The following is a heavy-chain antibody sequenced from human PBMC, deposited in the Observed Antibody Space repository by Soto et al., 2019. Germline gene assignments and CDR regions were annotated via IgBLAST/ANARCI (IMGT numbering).Heavy chain of an antibody. CDR2: IIPIFGTA. CDR3: ARLLAAAGTDFDY. V-gene: IGHV1-69*06. CDR1: GGTFSSYA. Sequence: ASVKVSCKASGGTFSSYAISWVRQAPGQGLEWMGGIIPIFGTANYAQKFQGRVTITADKSTSTAYMELRSLRSEDTAVYYCARLLAAAGTDFDYWGQGTLVTVSS. D-gene: IGHD6-13*01. J-gene: IGHJ4*02.